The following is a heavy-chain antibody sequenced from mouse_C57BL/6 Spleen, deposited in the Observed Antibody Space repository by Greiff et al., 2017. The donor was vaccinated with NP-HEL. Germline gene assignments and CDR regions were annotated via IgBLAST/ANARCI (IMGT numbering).Heavy chain of an antibody. CDR2: IDPSDSYT. V-gene: IGHV1-59*01. CDR1: GYTFTSYW. J-gene: IGHJ4*01. Sequence: QVQLQQPGAELVRPGTSVKLSCKASGYTFTSYWMHWVKQRPGQGLEWIGVIDPSDSYTNYNQKFKGKATLTVDTSSSTAYMQLSSLTSEDSAVYYCAGGVAPLAMDYWGQGTSVTVSS. CDR3: AGGVAPLAMDY. D-gene: IGHD1-1*02.